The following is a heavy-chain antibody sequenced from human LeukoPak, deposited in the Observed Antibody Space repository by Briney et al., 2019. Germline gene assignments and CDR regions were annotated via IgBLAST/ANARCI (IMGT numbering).Heavy chain of an antibody. CDR1: GYTFTSYG. D-gene: IGHD4-11*01. Sequence: GASVKVSCKASGYTFTSYGISWVRPPPGQGLEWTGWMSAYNGNTNYAQKLQGRVTMTTDTSTSTAYMELRSLRSDDTAVYYCARLGLTTLDYWGQGTMVTVSS. CDR2: MSAYNGNT. CDR3: ARLGLTTLDY. V-gene: IGHV1-18*01. J-gene: IGHJ4*02.